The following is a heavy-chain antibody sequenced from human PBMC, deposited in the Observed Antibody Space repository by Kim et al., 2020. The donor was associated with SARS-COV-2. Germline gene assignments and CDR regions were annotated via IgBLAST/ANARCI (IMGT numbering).Heavy chain of an antibody. D-gene: IGHD4-17*01. Sequence: GGSLRLSCAASGFIFSDYAMHWVRQAPGKGLEWVSTFCGGGSSTYSADSVKGRFTISRDNSKSTLHLQMNSLRAEDTAVYYCAKTDLRRWPSVDCWGQGTLVTVSS. CDR1: GFIFSDYA. V-gene: IGHV3-23*01. CDR3: AKTDLRRWPSVDC. J-gene: IGHJ4*02. CDR2: FCGGGSST.